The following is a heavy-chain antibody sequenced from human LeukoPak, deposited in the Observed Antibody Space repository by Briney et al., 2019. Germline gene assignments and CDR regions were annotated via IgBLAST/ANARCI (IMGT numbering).Heavy chain of an antibody. D-gene: IGHD6-13*01. CDR2: IYSGGST. V-gene: IGHV3-66*01. CDR3: ARSYSNSWPQIDY. J-gene: IGHJ4*02. Sequence: GGSLRLSCAASGFTFSSYSMNWVRQAPGKGLEWVSVIYSGGSTYYADSVKDRFIISRDNSKNTLYLQLNSLRADDTAVYYCARSYSNSWPQIDYWGQGTLVTVSP. CDR1: GFTFSSYS.